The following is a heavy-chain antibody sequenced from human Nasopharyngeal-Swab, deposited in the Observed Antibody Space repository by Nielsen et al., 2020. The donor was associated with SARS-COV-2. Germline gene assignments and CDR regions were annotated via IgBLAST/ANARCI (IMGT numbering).Heavy chain of an antibody. CDR3: ARAWSCDSSGCYFDY. D-gene: IGHD3-22*01. CDR2: IYSGGST. CDR1: GFTVSSNY. V-gene: IGHV3-53*01. Sequence: GGSLRLSCAASGFTVSSNYMSWVRQAPGKGLEWVSVIYSGGSTYYADSVKGRFTISRDNSKNTLYLQMNGLRAEDTAVYYCARAWSCDSSGCYFDYWGQGTLVTVSS. J-gene: IGHJ4*02.